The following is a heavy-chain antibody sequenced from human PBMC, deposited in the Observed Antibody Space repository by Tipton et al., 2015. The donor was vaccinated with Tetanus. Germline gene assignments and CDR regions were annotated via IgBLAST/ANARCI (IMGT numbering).Heavy chain of an antibody. CDR2: ISYDGSNK. CDR1: GFTFSSYA. V-gene: IGHV3-30-3*01. CDR3: ARKSLYSGSYLGWGDNWFDP. Sequence: SLRLSCAASGFTFSSYAMHWVRQAPGKGLEWVAVISYDGSNKYYADSVKGRFTISRDNSKNTLYLQMNSLRAADTAVYYCARKSLYSGSYLGWGDNWFDPWGQGTLVTVSS. D-gene: IGHD1-26*01. J-gene: IGHJ5*02.